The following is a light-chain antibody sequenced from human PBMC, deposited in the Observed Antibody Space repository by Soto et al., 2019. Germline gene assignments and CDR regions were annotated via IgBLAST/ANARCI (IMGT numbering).Light chain of an antibody. CDR3: QQSFRAVHLT. Sequence: DIQMTQSPSSLSASVGDRVTITCRASQSISSYLVWYQQKPGKAPKLLIYAASTLESGVPSRFSGSGSGTEFTLTITSLQPEDSATYYCQQSFRAVHLTFGGGTKGEI. J-gene: IGKJ4*01. V-gene: IGKV1-39*01. CDR2: AAS. CDR1: QSISSY.